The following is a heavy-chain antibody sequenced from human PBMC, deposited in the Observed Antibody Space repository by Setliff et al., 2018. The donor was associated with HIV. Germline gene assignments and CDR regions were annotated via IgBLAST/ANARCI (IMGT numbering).Heavy chain of an antibody. V-gene: IGHV4-38-2*01. Sequence: SETLSLTCAVSTYSISSGYYWGWIRQPPGKGLEWIGYIYYSGSTNYNPSLKSRVTISVDTSKNHFSLKLSPVTAADTAVYYCARHRDPPGTSWIFYYYYMDLWGGGTTVTVSS. CDR2: IYYSGST. CDR1: TYSISSGYY. CDR3: ARHRDPPGTSWIFYYYYMDL. J-gene: IGHJ6*03. D-gene: IGHD2-2*01.